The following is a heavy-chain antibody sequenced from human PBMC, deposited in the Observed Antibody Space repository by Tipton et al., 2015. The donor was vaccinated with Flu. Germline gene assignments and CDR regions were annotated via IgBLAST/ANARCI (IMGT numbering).Heavy chain of an antibody. CDR2: IYYSGGT. J-gene: IGHJ4*02. Sequence: TLSLTCSVSGGSISSGGEYWTWIRQHPGKGLEWIASIYYSGGTYYNPSLESRVIMSVDTSKNQFSLKLSSVTAADTAVYYCARHTGDSVRGVIDYWGQGTLVTVSS. CDR3: ARHTGDSVRGVIDY. CDR1: GGSISSGGEY. D-gene: IGHD3-10*02. V-gene: IGHV4-31*03.